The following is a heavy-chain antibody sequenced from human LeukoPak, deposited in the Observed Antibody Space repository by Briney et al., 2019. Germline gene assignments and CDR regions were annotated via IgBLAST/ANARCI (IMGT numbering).Heavy chain of an antibody. V-gene: IGHV4-4*07. CDR1: GGSITSYY. D-gene: IGHD2-15*01. CDR2: IYTSGST. CDR3: ARDCTDTYCYSYYFDY. Sequence: SETLSLTCTVSGGSITSYYWSWIRQPAGKGLEWIGRIYTSGSTNYNPSLKSRVTISVDKSMNQFSLKLSSVTAADTAVYYCARDCTDTYCYSYYFDYWGQGTLVTVPS. J-gene: IGHJ4*02.